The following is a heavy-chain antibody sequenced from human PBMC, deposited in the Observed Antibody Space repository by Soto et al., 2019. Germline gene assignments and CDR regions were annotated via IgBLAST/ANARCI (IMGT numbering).Heavy chain of an antibody. V-gene: IGHV3-23*01. Sequence: PAWCQRLSGSASKFIFSSYPVSWVRQAPGKGLEWVSAISGSGGSTYYADSVKGRFTISRDNSKNTLYLQMNSLRAEDTAVYYCAKVEYYYGSGSYYNLHYYGMDVWGQGTTVTVS. D-gene: IGHD3-10*01. CDR1: KFIFSSYP. J-gene: IGHJ6*02. CDR3: AKVEYYYGSGSYYNLHYYGMDV. CDR2: ISGSGGST.